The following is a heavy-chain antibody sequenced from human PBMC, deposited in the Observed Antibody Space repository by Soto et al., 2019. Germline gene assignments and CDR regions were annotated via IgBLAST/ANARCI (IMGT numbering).Heavy chain of an antibody. V-gene: IGHV6-1*01. CDR1: GDSVSSNSAA. Sequence: QSQTLSLTCAISGDSVSSNSAAWNWIRQSPSRGLEWLGRTYYRSKWYNDYAVSVKSRITINPDTSKNQFSLQLNSVTPEDTAVYYCARDQWIAPAGKNWFDPWGQGTLVTVSS. CDR3: ARDQWIAPAGKNWFDP. D-gene: IGHD6-13*01. CDR2: TYYRSKWYN. J-gene: IGHJ5*02.